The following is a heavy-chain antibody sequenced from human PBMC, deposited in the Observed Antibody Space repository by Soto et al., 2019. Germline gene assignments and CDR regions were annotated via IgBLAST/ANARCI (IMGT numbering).Heavy chain of an antibody. V-gene: IGHV6-1*01. CDR1: GDSVSSNSAA. CDR2: TYYRSKWYN. J-gene: IGHJ6*02. Sequence: SQILSLTCAISGDSVSSNSAAWNWIRQSPSRGLEWLGRTYYRSKWYNDYAVSVKSRITINPDTSKNQFSLQLNSVTPEDTAVYYCARESGSGSYYYYYGMDVWGQGXTVTVS. CDR3: ARESGSGSYYYYYGMDV. D-gene: IGHD3-10*01.